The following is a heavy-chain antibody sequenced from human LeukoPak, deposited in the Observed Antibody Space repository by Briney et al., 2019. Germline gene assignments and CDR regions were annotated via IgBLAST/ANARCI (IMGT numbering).Heavy chain of an antibody. Sequence: ASETLSLTCTVSGRSISSYYWSWIRQPPGKGLEWIGYIYYSGSTNYNPSLKSRVTISVDTSKNQFSLKLSSVTAADTAVYYCARTLAAAFDYWGQGTLVTVSS. J-gene: IGHJ4*02. CDR1: GRSISSYY. D-gene: IGHD6-13*01. CDR2: IYYSGST. CDR3: ARTLAAAFDY. V-gene: IGHV4-59*01.